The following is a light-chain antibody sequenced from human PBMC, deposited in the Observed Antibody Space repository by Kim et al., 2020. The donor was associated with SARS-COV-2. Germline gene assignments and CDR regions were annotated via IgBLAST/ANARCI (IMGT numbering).Light chain of an antibody. Sequence: QSALTQPRSVSGSPGQSVTISWTGTSSDVGGYNYVSWYQQHPGKAPKLMIYDVSKRPSGVPDRFSGSKSGNTASLTISGLQAEDEADYYCCSYAGRYTYVFGTGTKVTVL. CDR1: SSDVGGYNY. CDR2: DVS. CDR3: CSYAGRYTYV. V-gene: IGLV2-11*01. J-gene: IGLJ1*01.